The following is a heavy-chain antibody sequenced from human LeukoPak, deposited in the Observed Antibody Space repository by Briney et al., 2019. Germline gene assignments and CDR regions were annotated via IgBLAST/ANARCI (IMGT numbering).Heavy chain of an antibody. CDR2: ISCNGGST. Sequence: GGSLRLSCAASGFTFSSYAMHWVRQPPGKGLEYVSDISCNGGSTYYANSVKGRFTISRDNSKNTLYLQMGTLRAEDMAVYYCARGPRYSSSSYYFDYWGQGTLVTVSS. J-gene: IGHJ4*02. D-gene: IGHD6-6*01. CDR3: ARGPRYSSSSYYFDY. V-gene: IGHV3-64*01. CDR1: GFTFSSYA.